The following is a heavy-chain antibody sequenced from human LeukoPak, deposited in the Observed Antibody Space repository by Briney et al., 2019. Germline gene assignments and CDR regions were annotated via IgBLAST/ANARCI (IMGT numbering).Heavy chain of an antibody. J-gene: IGHJ5*02. D-gene: IGHD2-15*01. CDR1: GFTFSSYS. CDR2: ISSSSSYI. CDR3: ARGVVDIVVVVAEKNYNWFDP. V-gene: IGHV3-21*01. Sequence: GGSLRLSCAASGFTFSSYSMNWVRQAPGKGLEWVSSISSSSSYIYYADSVKGRFTISRDNAKNSLYLQMNSLRAEDTAVYYCARGVVDIVVVVAEKNYNWFDPWGQGTLVTVSS.